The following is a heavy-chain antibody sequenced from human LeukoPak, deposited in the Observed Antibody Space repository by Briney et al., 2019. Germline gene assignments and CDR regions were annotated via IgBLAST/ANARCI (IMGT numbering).Heavy chain of an antibody. V-gene: IGHV4-39*07. CDR2: ISYSGST. Sequence: SETLSLTCTVSGGSISSSSYYWGWIRQPPGKGLEWIGNISYSGSTYYNPSLKSRVTISVDTSKNQFSLKLTSVTAADTAVYYCAREGLNMVRGIIPKEAWGWFDPWGQGTLVTVSS. D-gene: IGHD3-10*01. CDR1: GGSISSSSYY. J-gene: IGHJ5*02. CDR3: AREGLNMVRGIIPKEAWGWFDP.